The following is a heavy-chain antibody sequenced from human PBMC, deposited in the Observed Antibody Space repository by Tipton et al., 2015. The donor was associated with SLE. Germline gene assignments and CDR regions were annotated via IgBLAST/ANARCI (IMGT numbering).Heavy chain of an antibody. Sequence: SLRLSCTVSGFIVSDKYMSWVRQAPGKGLEWVSILYTSGSTYYVDSVKGRFTISRDNSKGTVYLQMNNLRVEDTAVYYCARVTGGAVDYWGQGTLVTVSS. CDR1: GFIVSDKY. D-gene: IGHD2-21*01. J-gene: IGHJ4*02. V-gene: IGHV3-53*01. CDR2: LYTSGST. CDR3: ARVTGGAVDY.